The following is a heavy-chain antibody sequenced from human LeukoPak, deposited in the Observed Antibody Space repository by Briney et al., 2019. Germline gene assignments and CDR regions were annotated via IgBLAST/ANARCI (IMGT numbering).Heavy chain of an antibody. D-gene: IGHD2-15*01. J-gene: IGHJ4*02. CDR1: GFTFDDYA. CDR2: ISWNSGSI. V-gene: IGHV3-9*01. Sequence: GGSLRLSCAASGFTFDDYAMHWVRQAPGKGLEWVSGISWNSGSIGYADSVKGRFTISRDNAKNSLYLQMNSLRAEDTALYYCAKGTLVVVAATAFDYWGQGTLATVSS. CDR3: AKGTLVVVAATAFDY.